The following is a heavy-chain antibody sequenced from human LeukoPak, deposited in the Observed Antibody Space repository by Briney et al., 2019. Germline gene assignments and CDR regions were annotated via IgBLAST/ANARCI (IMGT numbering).Heavy chain of an antibody. D-gene: IGHD2-21*02. CDR3: ARDSGGDYWFDP. V-gene: IGHV1-2*02. J-gene: IGHJ5*02. CDR2: INPNSGGT. Sequence: GASVKVSCKASGYTFTCYYMHWVRQAPGQGLEWMGWINPNSGGTNYAQKFQGRVTMTRGTSISTAYMELSRLRSDDTAVYYCARDSGGDYWFDPWGQGTLVTVSS. CDR1: GYTFTCYY.